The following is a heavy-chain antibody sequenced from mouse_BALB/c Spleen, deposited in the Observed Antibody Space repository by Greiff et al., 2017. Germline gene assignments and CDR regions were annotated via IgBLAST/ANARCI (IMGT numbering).Heavy chain of an antibody. CDR1: GFNIKDTY. CDR3: ARGGGSSH. D-gene: IGHD1-1*01. CDR2: IDPANGNT. V-gene: IGHV14-3*02. J-gene: IGHJ2*01. Sequence: VQLKQSGAELVKPGASVKLSCTASGFNIKDTYMHWVKQRPEQGLEWIGRIDPANGNTKYDPKFQGKATITADTSSNTAYLQLSRLTSEDTAVYYCARGGGSSHWGQGTTLTVSS.